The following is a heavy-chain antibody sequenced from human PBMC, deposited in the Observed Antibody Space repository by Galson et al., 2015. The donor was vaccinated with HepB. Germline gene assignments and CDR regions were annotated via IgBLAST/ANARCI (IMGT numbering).Heavy chain of an antibody. D-gene: IGHD5-18*01. Sequence: RLSCAASGFTFSSYEMNWVRQAPGKGLEWVSYITGSDNTIFYADSVKGRFTISRDNTKNSLYLQMNSLRVEDTAVYYCARGLIVNTAMIAFDYWGQGALVTVSS. V-gene: IGHV3-48*03. CDR2: ITGSDNTI. CDR3: ARGLIVNTAMIAFDY. CDR1: GFTFSSYE. J-gene: IGHJ4*02.